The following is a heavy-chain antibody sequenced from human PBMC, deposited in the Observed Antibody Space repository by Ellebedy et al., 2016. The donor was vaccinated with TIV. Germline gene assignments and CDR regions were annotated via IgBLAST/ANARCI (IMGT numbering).Heavy chain of an antibody. V-gene: IGHV3-53*01. J-gene: IGHJ4*02. CDR3: ARVDILTGQYYFDY. CDR1: GFTVSSNY. D-gene: IGHD3-9*01. CDR2: IYSGGST. Sequence: GESLKISXAASGFTVSSNYMSWVRQAPGKGLEWVSVIYSGGSTYYADSVKGRFTISRDNSKNTLYLQMNSLRAEDTAVYYCARVDILTGQYYFDYWGQGTLVTVSS.